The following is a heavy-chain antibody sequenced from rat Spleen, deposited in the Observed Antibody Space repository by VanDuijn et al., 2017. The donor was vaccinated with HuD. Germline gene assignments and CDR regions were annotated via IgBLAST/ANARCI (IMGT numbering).Heavy chain of an antibody. D-gene: IGHD3-1*01. J-gene: IGHJ4*01. CDR2: ITYEGSST. V-gene: IGHV5-22*01. CDR1: GFTFSGYY. Sequence: EVHLVESGGGQVQPGRSLKLSCAASGFTFSGYYMAWVRQAPTKGLEWVASITYEGSSTYYRDSVKGRFTISRDNAKNTQYLQMDSLRSEDTATYYCARHLYPQAGVMDAWGQGASVTVSS. CDR3: ARHLYPQAGVMDA.